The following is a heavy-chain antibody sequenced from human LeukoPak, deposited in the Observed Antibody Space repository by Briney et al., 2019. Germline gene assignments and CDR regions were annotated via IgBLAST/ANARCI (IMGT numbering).Heavy chain of an antibody. V-gene: IGHV3-30-3*01. CDR1: GFTFSSYA. D-gene: IGHD2-8*02. Sequence: GGSLRLSCAASGFTFSSYAMHWVRQAPGKGLEWVAVIAYDGSNKYYADSVKGRFTISRDNSKNTLYLQMNSLRAEDTAVYYCARVRSGGFSYYFDSWGQGTLVTVSS. J-gene: IGHJ4*02. CDR2: IAYDGSNK. CDR3: ARVRSGGFSYYFDS.